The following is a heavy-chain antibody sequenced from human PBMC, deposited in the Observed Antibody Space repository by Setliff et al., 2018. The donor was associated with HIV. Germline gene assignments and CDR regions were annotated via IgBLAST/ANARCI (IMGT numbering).Heavy chain of an antibody. CDR2: INHSGST. V-gene: IGHV4-34*01. CDR1: GGSFSGYY. CDR3: ASFAALRHFDY. D-gene: IGHD6-6*01. Sequence: SETLSLTCAVYGGSFSGYYWTWIRQPPGKGLEWIGQINHSGSTNYNPSLKSRVTMSVDRSKNQFSLRLNSVTAADTAVYYCASFAALRHFDYWGQGTLVTVSS. J-gene: IGHJ4*02.